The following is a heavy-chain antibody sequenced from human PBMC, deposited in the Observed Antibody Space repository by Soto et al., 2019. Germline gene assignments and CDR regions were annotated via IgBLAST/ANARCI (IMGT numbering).Heavy chain of an antibody. CDR1: GGSISSYY. V-gene: IGHV4-59*01. CDR2: IYYSGST. CDR3: ARGDTAMVIYYYGMAV. J-gene: IGHJ6*02. Sequence: SETKSLTCTVAGGSISSYYWSWIRQPPGKGLEWIGYIYYSGSTNYNPSLKSRVTISVDTSKNQFSLKLSSVTAADTAVYYCARGDTAMVIYYYGMAVWGHGTTVTVSS. D-gene: IGHD5-18*01.